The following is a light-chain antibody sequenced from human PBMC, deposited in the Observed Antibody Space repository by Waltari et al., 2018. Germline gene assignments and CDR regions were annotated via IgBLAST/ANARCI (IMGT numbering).Light chain of an antibody. CDR1: NIGSNS. CDR2: YDS. V-gene: IGLV3-21*04. J-gene: IGLJ2*01. Sequence: SYVVTQSPSVSVAPGATARITCGGDNIGSNSVHWYQQRPGQAPVLVIPYDSDRPSGIPERFSGSNSGNTATLTISWVEAEDEADYYCLVWHSTIDHQGVFGGGTKLTVL. CDR3: LVWHSTIDHQGV.